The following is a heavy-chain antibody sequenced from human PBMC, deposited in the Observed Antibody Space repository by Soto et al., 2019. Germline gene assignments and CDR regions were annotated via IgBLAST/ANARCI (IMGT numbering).Heavy chain of an antibody. V-gene: IGHV4-4*07. CDR3: ARDEKVAGPGGWNYYYGMDV. CDR2: IYTSGST. J-gene: IGHJ6*02. Sequence: PSETLSLTCTVSGGSISSYYWSWIRQPAGKGLEWIGRIYTSGSTNYNPSLKSRVTMSVDTSKNQFSLKLSSVTAADTAVYYCARDEKVAGPGGWNYYYGMDVWGQGTTVTVSS. D-gene: IGHD3-10*01. CDR1: GGSISSYY.